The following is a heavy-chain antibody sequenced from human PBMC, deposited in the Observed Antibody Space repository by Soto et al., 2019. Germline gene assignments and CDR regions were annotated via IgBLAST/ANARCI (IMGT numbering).Heavy chain of an antibody. D-gene: IGHD2-2*01. J-gene: IGHJ4*02. CDR2: ISYDGSSK. CDR1: GFIFSSYG. CDR3: VKGGEYQLLSIYVDY. Sequence: QVPLVESGGGVVQPGRSLRLSCAASGFIFSSYGMHWVRQAPGKRLEWVAVISYDGSSKYYADSVKGRFTISRDNSENTLHLQMNSLRAEDTAMYYCVKGGEYQLLSIYVDYWGQGTPVTVSS. V-gene: IGHV3-30*18.